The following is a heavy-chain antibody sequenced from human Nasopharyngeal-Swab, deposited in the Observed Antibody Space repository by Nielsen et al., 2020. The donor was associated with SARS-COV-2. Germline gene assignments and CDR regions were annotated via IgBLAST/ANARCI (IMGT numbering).Heavy chain of an antibody. J-gene: IGHJ6*02. V-gene: IGHV1-24*01. Sequence: ASVKVSCKVSGYTLTELSMHWVRQAPGKGLEWMRGFDPEDGETIYAQKFQGRVTMTEDTSTDTAYMELSSLRSEDTAVYYCATENGGVGGSSTSLLPYYYYGMDVWGQGTTVTVSS. D-gene: IGHD2-2*01. CDR1: GYTLTELS. CDR3: ATENGGVGGSSTSLLPYYYYGMDV. CDR2: FDPEDGET.